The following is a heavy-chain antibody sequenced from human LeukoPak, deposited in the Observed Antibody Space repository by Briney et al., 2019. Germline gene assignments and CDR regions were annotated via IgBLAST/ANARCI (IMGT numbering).Heavy chain of an antibody. D-gene: IGHD4-17*01. CDR3: AREGDYGDYSKSFYYMDV. CDR2: IFTSEDT. Sequence: SETLSLTCTVSGGYIGSYYWSWIRQPAGKGLEWIGRIFTSEDTDYNPSLKSRVTMSVDMSTSQFSLRLTSVTAADTAVYYCAREGDYGDYSKSFYYMDVWGKGTTVTVSS. V-gene: IGHV4-4*07. CDR1: GGYIGSYY. J-gene: IGHJ6*03.